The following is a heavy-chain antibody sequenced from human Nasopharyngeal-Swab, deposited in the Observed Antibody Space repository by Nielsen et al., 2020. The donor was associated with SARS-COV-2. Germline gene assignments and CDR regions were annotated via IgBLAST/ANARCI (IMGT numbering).Heavy chain of an antibody. D-gene: IGHD5-12*01. V-gene: IGHV3-21*01. CDR2: ISSSSSYI. Sequence: GGSLRLSCAASGFTFSSYSMNWVRKAPGQGLEWVSSISSSSSYIYYADSVKGRFTISRDNAKNSLYLQMNSLRAEDTAVYYCARDSSGYENYYYYYYMDVWGKGTTVTVSS. CDR3: ARDSSGYENYYYYYYMDV. CDR1: GFTFSSYS. J-gene: IGHJ6*03.